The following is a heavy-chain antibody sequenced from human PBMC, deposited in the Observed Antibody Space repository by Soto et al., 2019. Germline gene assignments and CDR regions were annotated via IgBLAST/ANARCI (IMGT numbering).Heavy chain of an antibody. CDR3: ARVPGYYYYYGMDV. J-gene: IGHJ6*02. CDR1: GFTFSSYA. CDR2: ISGSGGST. V-gene: IGHV3-23*01. Sequence: PGGSLRLSCAASGFTFSSYAMSWVRQAPGKGLEWVSAISGSGGSTYYADSVKGRFTISRDNSKNTLYLQMNSLRAEDTAVYYCARVPGYYYYYGMDVWGQGTTVTVSS.